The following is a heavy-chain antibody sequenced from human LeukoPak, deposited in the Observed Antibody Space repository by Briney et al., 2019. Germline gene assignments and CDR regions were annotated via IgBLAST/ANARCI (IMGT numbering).Heavy chain of an antibody. CDR3: AKVMEQRLYFYYYDMDV. D-gene: IGHD1-26*01. Sequence: GGSLRLSCAASGFTFSRCAMTWVRQAPGRGLEWVSAISASGGSTDYADSGKGRFTISRDNSKNTLYLQMNSLRAEDTGVYYCAKVMEQRLYFYYYDMDVWGQGTMVIVSS. J-gene: IGHJ6*02. CDR1: GFTFSRCA. CDR2: ISASGGST. V-gene: IGHV3-23*01.